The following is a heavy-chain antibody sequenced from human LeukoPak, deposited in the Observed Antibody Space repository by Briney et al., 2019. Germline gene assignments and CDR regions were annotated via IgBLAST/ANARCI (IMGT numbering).Heavy chain of an antibody. CDR2: ISYDGSNK. V-gene: IGHV3-30*04. D-gene: IGHD2-21*02. CDR1: GFTFSSYA. CDR3: ARVEAYCGGDCYPPYFDY. Sequence: GGSLRLSCAASGFTFSSYAMHWVRQAPGKGLEWVAVISYDGSNKYYADSVKGRFTISRDNSKNTLYLQMNSLRAEDTAVYYCARVEAYCGGDCYPPYFDYWGQGTLVTVSS. J-gene: IGHJ4*02.